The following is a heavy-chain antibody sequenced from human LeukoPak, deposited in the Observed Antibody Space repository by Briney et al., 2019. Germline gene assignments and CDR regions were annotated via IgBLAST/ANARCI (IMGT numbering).Heavy chain of an antibody. J-gene: IGHJ4*02. Sequence: GGSLRLSCAASGFTFSSYAMHWVRQAPGKGLEWVAVIWYDGSSKDYADSVKGRFTFSRDNSKNTLYLQMNSLTVEDTAVYYCARSQSSSLIDYWGQGTLVIVSS. CDR3: ARSQSSSLIDY. V-gene: IGHV3-33*08. CDR2: IWYDGSSK. D-gene: IGHD6-13*01. CDR1: GFTFSSYA.